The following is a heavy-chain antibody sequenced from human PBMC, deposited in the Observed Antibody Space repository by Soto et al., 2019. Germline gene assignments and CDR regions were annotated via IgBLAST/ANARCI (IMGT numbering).Heavy chain of an antibody. Sequence: QVQLVQSGAEVKKPGASVKVSCKASGYTFTSYGISCVRQAPGQGLEWMGWISAYNGNTNYAQKLQGRVTMTTDTYTSTAYMELRSLRSDDTAVYYCARDWSGSVPTRVDGMDVWGQGTTVTVSS. CDR1: GYTFTSYG. CDR2: ISAYNGNT. D-gene: IGHD3-3*01. V-gene: IGHV1-18*01. CDR3: ARDWSGSVPTRVDGMDV. J-gene: IGHJ6*02.